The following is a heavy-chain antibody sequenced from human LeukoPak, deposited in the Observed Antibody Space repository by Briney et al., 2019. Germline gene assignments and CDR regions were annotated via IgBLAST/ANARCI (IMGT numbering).Heavy chain of an antibody. CDR1: GFTFGAYT. D-gene: IGHD3-22*01. V-gene: IGHV3-21*01. J-gene: IGHJ4*02. CDR2: IFSRSESI. Sequence: PGGSLRLSCAASGFTFGAYTINWVRQAPGKGLEWVSCIFSRSESILYADSVKGRFTISRDNAKNSLYLRMDSLRVEDTAVYYCARDFFHSSDSRPFDYWGQGTLVTVSS. CDR3: ARDFFHSSDSRPFDY.